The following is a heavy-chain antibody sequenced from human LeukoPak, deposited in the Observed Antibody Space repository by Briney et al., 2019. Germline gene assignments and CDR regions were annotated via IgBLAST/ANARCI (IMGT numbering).Heavy chain of an antibody. D-gene: IGHD3-10*01. CDR2: IYYSGST. Sequence: SETLSLTCSVSGGSISSGGYSWSWIRQPPGKGLEWIGYIYYSGSTYYNPSLKSRVTMSVDTSKNQFSLKLSSVTAADTAVYYCARDILGVRGVIPYNWFDPWGQGTLVTVSS. J-gene: IGHJ5*02. V-gene: IGHV4-30-4*07. CDR1: GGSISSGGYS. CDR3: ARDILGVRGVIPYNWFDP.